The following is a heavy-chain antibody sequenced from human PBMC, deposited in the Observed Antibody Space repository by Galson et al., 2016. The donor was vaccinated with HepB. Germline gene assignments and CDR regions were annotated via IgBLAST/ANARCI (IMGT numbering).Heavy chain of an antibody. CDR1: GFTFSTYW. Sequence: SLRLSCATSGFTFSTYWMSWVRQAPGKGLEWVANIKQDGSEKNYVDSVKGRFTISRDNAKNSLYLQMDSLRAEDTAVYFCARRGEAFDYWGQGTLVTVSS. J-gene: IGHJ4*02. D-gene: IGHD3-16*01. CDR2: IKQDGSEK. CDR3: ARRGEAFDY. V-gene: IGHV3-7*03.